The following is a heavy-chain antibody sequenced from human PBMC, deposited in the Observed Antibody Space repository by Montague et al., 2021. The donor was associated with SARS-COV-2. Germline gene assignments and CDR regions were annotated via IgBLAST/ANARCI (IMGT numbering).Heavy chain of an antibody. CDR3: ASSGITLTGLDAFDI. J-gene: IGHJ3*02. CDR2: TYYRSKWDS. V-gene: IGHV6-1*01. D-gene: IGHD3-9*01. CDR1: GDSVSSKSVA. Sequence: CAISGDSVSSKSVAWNWIRQSPSRGLEWLGRTYYRSKWDSDYAESVKRRLVITPDTSKSQVSLQLNSVIPEDTAVYFCASSGITLTGLDAFDIWAKGQWSPSLQ.